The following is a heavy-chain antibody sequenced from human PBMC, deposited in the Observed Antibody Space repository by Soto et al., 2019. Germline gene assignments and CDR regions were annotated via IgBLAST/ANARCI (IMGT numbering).Heavy chain of an antibody. J-gene: IGHJ4*02. CDR1: GFSLSTRGVG. Sequence: QITLKESGPTLVKPTQTLTLTCTFSGFSLSTRGVGVGWIRQPPGKALEWLALLYWDDDERYSPSLMSRLTTTKDPSKTHVFLKITNMHPVNTATYFCAHKPRGFTHSFNYWGRGTRVPVPS. V-gene: IGHV2-5*02. CDR2: LYWDDDE. CDR3: AHKPRGFTHSFNY.